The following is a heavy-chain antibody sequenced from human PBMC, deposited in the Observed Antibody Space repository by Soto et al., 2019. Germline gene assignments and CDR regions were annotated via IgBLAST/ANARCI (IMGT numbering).Heavy chain of an antibody. D-gene: IGHD6-19*01. Sequence: EVQLVESGGGLIQPGGSLRLSCAASGFTVSSNYMSWVRQAPGKGLEWVSVIYSGGSTYYADSVKGRFTISRDNSKNTLYLQMNSLRAEDRAVYYCARDGPVAGKNYYGMDVWGQGTTVTVSS. CDR2: IYSGGST. CDR3: ARDGPVAGKNYYGMDV. V-gene: IGHV3-53*01. J-gene: IGHJ6*02. CDR1: GFTVSSNY.